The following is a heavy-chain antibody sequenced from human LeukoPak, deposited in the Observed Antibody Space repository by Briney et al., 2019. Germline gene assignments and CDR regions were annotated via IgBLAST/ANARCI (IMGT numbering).Heavy chain of an antibody. J-gene: IGHJ4*02. CDR2: ISYDGSNK. CDR3: AYSNYLGNFDY. V-gene: IGHV3-30*03. D-gene: IGHD4-11*01. Sequence: GRSLRLSCAASGFTFSSYGMHWVRQAPGKGLEGVAVISYDGSNKYYADSVKGRFTISRDNSKNTLYLQMNSLRAEDTAVYYCAYSNYLGNFDYWGQGTLVTVSS. CDR1: GFTFSSYG.